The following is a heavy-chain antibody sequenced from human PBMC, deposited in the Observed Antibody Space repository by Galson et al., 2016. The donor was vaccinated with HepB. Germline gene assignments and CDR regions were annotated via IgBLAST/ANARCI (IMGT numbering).Heavy chain of an antibody. CDR2: IYLDDSDT. D-gene: IGHD6-19*01. J-gene: IGHJ1*01. Sequence: QSGAEVKKPGESLKISCEGSGYTSSSYWIGWVRQMPGKGLEWMGIIYLDDSDTRYSPSFQGQVTISADKSINTAYLQWSSLKASDTAIYYCARRDSNGWLDYSQHWGQGTLVTVSS. CDR1: GYTSSSYW. CDR3: ARRDSNGWLDYSQH. V-gene: IGHV5-51*01.